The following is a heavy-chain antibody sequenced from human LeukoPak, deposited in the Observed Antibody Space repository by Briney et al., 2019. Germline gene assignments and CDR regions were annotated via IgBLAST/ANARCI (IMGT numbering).Heavy chain of an antibody. CDR2: IYYSGST. CDR3: ARAPNYYDTSGYHYWYIDL. CDR1: GGSISSSSYY. V-gene: IGHV4-39*01. Sequence: PSETLSLTCTVPGGSISSSSYYWGWIRQPPGKGLEWIGYIYYSGSTYYNPSLKSRVTMSVDTSKNQFSLKLSSVTAADTAVYYCARAPNYYDTSGYHYWYIDLWGRGTLVTVSS. J-gene: IGHJ2*01. D-gene: IGHD3-22*01.